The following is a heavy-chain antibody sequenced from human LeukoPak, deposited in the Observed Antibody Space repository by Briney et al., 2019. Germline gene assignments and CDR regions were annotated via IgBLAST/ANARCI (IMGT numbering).Heavy chain of an antibody. Sequence: PGXXLRLSCAASGFTFSSNYMSWVRQAPGKGLEWVSSISGGSTYYAYTRKGRFTISRDNSKNTLHLQMNSLRAEDTAFHITMIVVVYDAFDIWGQGTMVTVSS. V-gene: IGHV3-38-3*01. CDR3: MIVVVYDAFDI. D-gene: IGHD3-22*01. CDR1: GFTFSSNY. CDR2: ISGGST. J-gene: IGHJ3*02.